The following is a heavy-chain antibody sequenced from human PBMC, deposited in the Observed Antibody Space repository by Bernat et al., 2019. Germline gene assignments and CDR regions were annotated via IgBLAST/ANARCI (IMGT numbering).Heavy chain of an antibody. J-gene: IGHJ4*02. CDR2: ISYDGSNK. Sequence: VQLLESGGGLVQPGGSLRLSCAASGFTFSSYGMHWVRQAPGKGLEWVAVISYDGSNKYYADSVKGRFTISRDNSKNTLYLQMNSLRAEDTAVYYCAKDLIAAAGGDYWGQGTLVTVSS. CDR1: GFTFSSYG. CDR3: AKDLIAAAGGDY. D-gene: IGHD6-13*01. V-gene: IGHV3-30*18.